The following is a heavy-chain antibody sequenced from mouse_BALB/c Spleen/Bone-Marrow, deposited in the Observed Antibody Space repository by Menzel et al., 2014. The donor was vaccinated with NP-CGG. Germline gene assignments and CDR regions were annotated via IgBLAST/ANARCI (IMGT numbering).Heavy chain of an antibody. CDR1: GYAFTNYL. Sequence: QVQLKQSGAELVWPGASVKVSCKASGYAFTNYLIEWVKQRPGQGLEWIGVIDPRSGGTDYNEKFKGKAPLTADKSSSTAYMQLNSLTSGDSAVYFCARGGITTVVPYSMDYWGQGTSVTVSS. CDR2: IDPRSGGT. J-gene: IGHJ4*01. CDR3: ARGGITTVVPYSMDY. V-gene: IGHV1-54*03. D-gene: IGHD1-1*01.